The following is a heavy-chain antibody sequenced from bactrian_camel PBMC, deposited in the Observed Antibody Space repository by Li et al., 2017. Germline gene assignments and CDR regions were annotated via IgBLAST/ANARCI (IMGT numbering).Heavy chain of an antibody. D-gene: IGHD7*01. Sequence: HVQLVESGGGSVQAGGPLRLSCAHWKFSSGSYCMGWFRRAPGNPGMEREGVASIDSDGTTSYIDLVKGRFTISKDSSKNSLYLQMNSLKPEDTAVYYCSAGIGMCGPHAPWDYWGQGTQVTVS. CDR2: IDSDGTT. J-gene: IGHJ4*01. CDR3: SAGIGMCGPHAPWDY. CDR1: KFSSGSYC. V-gene: IGHV3S55*01.